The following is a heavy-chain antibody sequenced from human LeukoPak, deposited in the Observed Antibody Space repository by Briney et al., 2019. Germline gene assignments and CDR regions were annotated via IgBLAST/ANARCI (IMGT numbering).Heavy chain of an antibody. V-gene: IGHV1-18*01. D-gene: IGHD4-17*01. Sequence: ASVKVSCKASGCTFTSYGISWVRQAPGQGLEWMGWISAYNGNTNYAQKFQGRVTMTRDTSISTAYMELSRLRSDDTAVYYCARDGVDGATAGYWGQGTLVTVSS. J-gene: IGHJ4*02. CDR3: ARDGVDGATAGY. CDR1: GCTFTSYG. CDR2: ISAYNGNT.